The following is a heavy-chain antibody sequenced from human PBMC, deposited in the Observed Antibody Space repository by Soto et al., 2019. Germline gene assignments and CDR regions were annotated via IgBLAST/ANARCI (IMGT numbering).Heavy chain of an antibody. Sequence: GGSLRLSCAASGFTFSSYVMSWVRQAPGKGLEWVSAISGSGGSTYYADSVKGRFTISRDNSKNTLYLQMNSLRAEDTAVYYCARHRTTGIAAARSLDVWGKGTTVTVSS. CDR2: ISGSGGST. V-gene: IGHV3-23*01. D-gene: IGHD6-13*01. J-gene: IGHJ6*04. CDR1: GFTFSSYV. CDR3: ARHRTTGIAAARSLDV.